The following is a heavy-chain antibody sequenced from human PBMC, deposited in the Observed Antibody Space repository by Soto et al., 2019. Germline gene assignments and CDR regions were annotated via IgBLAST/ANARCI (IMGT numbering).Heavy chain of an antibody. CDR1: GFTFSSYA. CDR3: ARVHHDYYYYYGMDV. Sequence: QVQLVESGGGVVQPGRSLRLSCAASGFTFSSYAMHRVRQAPGKGLEWVAVISYDGSNKYYADSVKGRFTISRDNSKNTLYLQMNSLRAEDTAVYYCARVHHDYYYYYGMDVWGQGTTVTVSS. V-gene: IGHV3-30-3*01. CDR2: ISYDGSNK. J-gene: IGHJ6*02.